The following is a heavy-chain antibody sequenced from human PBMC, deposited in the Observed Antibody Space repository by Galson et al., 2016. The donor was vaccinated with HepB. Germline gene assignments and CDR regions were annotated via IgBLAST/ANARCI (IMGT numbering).Heavy chain of an antibody. V-gene: IGHV3-23*01. CDR1: GFTFSIYA. D-gene: IGHD6-19*01. J-gene: IGHJ5*02. CDR2: ISGSGNNT. Sequence: SLRLSCAASGFTFSIYAMTWVRQAPGKGLEWVSSISGSGNNTYHADSVKGRFTISRDNSKNTVYLQMNNLRREDTALYYCARDWGSSGWYNWFDPWGQGTLVTVSS. CDR3: ARDWGSSGWYNWFDP.